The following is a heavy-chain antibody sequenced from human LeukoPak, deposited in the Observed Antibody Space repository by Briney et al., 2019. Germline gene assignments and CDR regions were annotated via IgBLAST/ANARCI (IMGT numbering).Heavy chain of an antibody. Sequence: ASVKVSCKASGYTFTSYYMHWVRQAPGQGLEWMGIINPSGGSTSYPQKFQGRVTMTRDTSTSTVYMELSSLRSEDTAVYYCARARSTLGSGSYYCPDWGQGTLVTVSS. J-gene: IGHJ4*02. V-gene: IGHV1-46*01. CDR1: GYTFTSYY. D-gene: IGHD3-10*01. CDR3: ARARSTLGSGSYYCPD. CDR2: INPSGGST.